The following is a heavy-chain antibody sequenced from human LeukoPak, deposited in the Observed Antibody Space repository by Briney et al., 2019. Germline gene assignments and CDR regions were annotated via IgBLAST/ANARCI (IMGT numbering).Heavy chain of an antibody. V-gene: IGHV1-18*01. CDR3: ARDRDSSSSLYYYYGMDV. J-gene: IGHJ6*02. CDR2: ISAYNGNT. CDR1: GYTFTSYG. D-gene: IGHD6-6*01. Sequence: ASVKVSCKASGYTFTSYGISWVRQAPGQGLEWMGWISAYNGNTNYAQKLQGRVTMTTDTSTSTAYMELRSLRSDDTAVYYCARDRDSSSSLYYYYGMDVWGQGTTVTVSS.